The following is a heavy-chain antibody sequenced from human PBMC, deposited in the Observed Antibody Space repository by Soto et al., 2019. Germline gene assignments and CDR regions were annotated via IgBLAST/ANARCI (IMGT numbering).Heavy chain of an antibody. V-gene: IGHV1-69*02. D-gene: IGHD3-3*01. CDR2: IIPILGIA. J-gene: IGHJ5*02. CDR1: GGTLSSYT. CDR3: ASLRFLEWLSISGSWFDP. Sequence: GASVKVSCKASGGTLSSYTISWVRQAPGQGLEWMGRIIPILGIANYAQKFQGRVTITADKSTSTAYMELSSLRSEDTAVYYCASLRFLEWLSISGSWFDPWGQGTLVTVSS.